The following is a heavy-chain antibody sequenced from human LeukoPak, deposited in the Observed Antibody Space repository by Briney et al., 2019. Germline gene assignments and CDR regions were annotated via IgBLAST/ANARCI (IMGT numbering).Heavy chain of an antibody. D-gene: IGHD3-16*01. J-gene: IGHJ4*02. V-gene: IGHV1-18*04. CDR2: INAYNGNT. CDR1: GGTFRTHI. CDR3: ARGGSYTGEYCDY. Sequence: AASVKVSCKTFGGTFRTHIFSWVRQAPGQGLEWMGWINAYNGNTNYAQKFQGRVTMTTDTSATTVYMELRSLTSDDTAVYYCARGGSYTGEYCDYWGQGTLVTVSS.